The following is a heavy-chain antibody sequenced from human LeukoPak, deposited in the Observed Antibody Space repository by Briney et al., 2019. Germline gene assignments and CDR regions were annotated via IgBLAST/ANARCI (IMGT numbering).Heavy chain of an antibody. V-gene: IGHV3-66*01. Sequence: GGSLRLSCAASGFTVSGNYMSWVRQAPGKGLEWVSVIYSGGSTYYADSVKGRFTISRDNSKNTLYLQMNSLRAEDTAVYYCARVRTNYDILTGYSYYFDYWGQGTLVTVSS. CDR3: ARVRTNYDILTGYSYYFDY. CDR2: IYSGGST. D-gene: IGHD3-9*01. CDR1: GFTVSGNY. J-gene: IGHJ4*02.